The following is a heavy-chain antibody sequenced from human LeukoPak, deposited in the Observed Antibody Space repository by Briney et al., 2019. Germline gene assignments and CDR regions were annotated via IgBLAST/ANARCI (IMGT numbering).Heavy chain of an antibody. J-gene: IGHJ4*02. CDR2: ISGSGGST. D-gene: IGHD1-7*01. Sequence: GGSLRLSCAASGFTFSSYAMSWVRQALGKGLEWVSAISGSGGSTYYADSVKGRFTISRDNSKNTLYLQMNSLRAEDTAVYYCAKDGLIGTTYYFDFWGQGTLVTVSS. CDR3: AKDGLIGTTYYFDF. CDR1: GFTFSSYA. V-gene: IGHV3-23*01.